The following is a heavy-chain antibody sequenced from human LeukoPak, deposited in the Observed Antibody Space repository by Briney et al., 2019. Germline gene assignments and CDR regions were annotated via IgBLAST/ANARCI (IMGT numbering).Heavy chain of an antibody. J-gene: IGHJ4*02. CDR3: ARDGSSSWNFDY. CDR2: IRYDGSNK. V-gene: IGHV3-30*02. D-gene: IGHD6-13*01. Sequence: GGSLRLSCAVSGFTFSSYGMHWVRQAPGKGLEWVAFIRYDGSNKYYADSVKGRFTISRDNSKNTLYLQMNSLRAEDTAVYYCARDGSSSWNFDYWGQGTLVTVSS. CDR1: GFTFSSYG.